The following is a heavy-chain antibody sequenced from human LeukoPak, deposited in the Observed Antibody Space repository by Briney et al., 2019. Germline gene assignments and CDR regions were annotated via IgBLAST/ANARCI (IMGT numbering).Heavy chain of an antibody. V-gene: IGHV1-69*13. J-gene: IGHJ6*03. D-gene: IGHD2-2*01. CDR1: GGTFSSYA. Sequence: GASVKVSCKASGGTFSSYAISWVRQAPGQGLEWMGGIIPIFGTANYAQKFQGRVTITADESTSTAYMELSSLRSEDTAVYYCARDYLLPAAPPRGYYYYYMDVWGKGTTVTVSS. CDR2: IIPIFGTA. CDR3: ARDYLLPAAPPRGYYYYYMDV.